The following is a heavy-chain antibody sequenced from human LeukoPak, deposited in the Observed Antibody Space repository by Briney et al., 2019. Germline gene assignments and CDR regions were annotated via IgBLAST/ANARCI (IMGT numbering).Heavy chain of an antibody. CDR2: IYYSGST. Sequence: SETPSLTCTVSGGSISSSSYYWGWIRQPPGKGLEWIGSIYYSGSTYYNPSLKSRVTISVDTSKNQFSLKLSSVTAADTAVYYCARHGKEQWLEDPFDYWGQGTLVTVSS. V-gene: IGHV4-39*01. J-gene: IGHJ4*02. CDR3: ARHGKEQWLEDPFDY. CDR1: GGSISSSSYY. D-gene: IGHD6-19*01.